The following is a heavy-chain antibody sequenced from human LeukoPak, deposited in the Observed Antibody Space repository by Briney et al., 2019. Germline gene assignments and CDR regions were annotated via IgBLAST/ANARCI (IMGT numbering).Heavy chain of an antibody. V-gene: IGHV4-59*01. CDR2: ILSSGST. J-gene: IGHJ4*02. Sequence: SETLSLTCTVSSGSINNYYWSWIRQTPGKGLEWIGYILSSGSTNYNPSVKSRVTISVDTSKNQFSLKLSSVTAADTAVYYCARDSPMGYWGQGTLVTVSS. D-gene: IGHD2-8*01. CDR3: ARDSPMGY. CDR1: SGSINNYY.